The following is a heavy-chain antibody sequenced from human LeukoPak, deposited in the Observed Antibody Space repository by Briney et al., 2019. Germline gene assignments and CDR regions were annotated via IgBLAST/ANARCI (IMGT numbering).Heavy chain of an antibody. V-gene: IGHV3-21*01. CDR2: ISETGDYI. CDR3: ARDEGYDTPG. Sequence: PGRSLRLSCAASGFTFGTYSMSWIRLAPGKGLEWVSSISETGDYIYYAESVKGRFTISRDNTKNSLYLQMNSLRAEDTAVYYCARDEGYDTPGGGQGTLVTVSS. CDR1: GFTFGTYS. J-gene: IGHJ4*02. D-gene: IGHD3-22*01.